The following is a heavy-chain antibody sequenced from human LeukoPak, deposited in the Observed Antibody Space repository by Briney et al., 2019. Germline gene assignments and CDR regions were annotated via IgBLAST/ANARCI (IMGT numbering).Heavy chain of an antibody. V-gene: IGHV1-2*02. D-gene: IGHD2-2*01. CDR3: ARVDRVVVPAATIGRTNWFDP. Sequence: ASVKVSCKASGYAFTGYYMHWVRQAPGQGLECMGWINPNSGGTNYAQKFQGRVTMTRDTSISTAYMELSRLRSDDTAVYYCARVDRVVVPAATIGRTNWFDPWGQGTLVTVSS. J-gene: IGHJ5*02. CDR2: INPNSGGT. CDR1: GYAFTGYY.